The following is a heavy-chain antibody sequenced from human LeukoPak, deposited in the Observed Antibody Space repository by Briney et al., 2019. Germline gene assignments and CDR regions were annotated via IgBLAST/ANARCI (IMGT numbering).Heavy chain of an antibody. CDR3: VRDIVPYSSNWYYFDY. CDR2: VSGSGGST. J-gene: IGHJ4*02. Sequence: GGSLRLSCAASGFTFSSYAMSWVRQAPGKGLEWVSAVSGSGGSTYYADSVKGRFTISRDNSKNTLYLQMNSLRAEDTAVYYCVRDIVPYSSNWYYFDYWGQGTLVTVSS. CDR1: GFTFSSYA. V-gene: IGHV3-23*01. D-gene: IGHD6-13*01.